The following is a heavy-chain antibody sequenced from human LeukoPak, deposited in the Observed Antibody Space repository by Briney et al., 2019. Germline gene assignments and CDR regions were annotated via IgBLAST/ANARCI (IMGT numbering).Heavy chain of an antibody. CDR1: GFTFNIYE. CDR3: VKGGNVGAGGY. J-gene: IGHJ4*02. Sequence: GGSLRLSCAASGFTFNIYEMNWVRQAPGKGLEWVSYISSSGSTIYYADSVKGRFTISRDNARNTLYLQMNSLRAEDTAVYYCVKGGNVGAGGYWGQGALVTVSS. V-gene: IGHV3-48*03. CDR2: ISSSGSTI. D-gene: IGHD1-26*01.